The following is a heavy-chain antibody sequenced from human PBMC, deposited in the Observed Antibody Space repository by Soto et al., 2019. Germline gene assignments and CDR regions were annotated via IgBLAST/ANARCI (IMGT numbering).Heavy chain of an antibody. J-gene: IGHJ4*02. CDR1: GVTFGNYA. CDR3: AKSSGNNFGIVVVTAFDY. D-gene: IGHD3-22*01. V-gene: IGHV3-23*01. CDR2: ISGGGAST. Sequence: EVQLLDSGGGLVQPGWSLRLSCAASGVTFGNYAMGWVRQSPGKVLELVSGISGGGASTYYADSVNGRFTISRDNSKNTLYLKMNSLRAEDTAVYYCAKSSGNNFGIVVVTAFDYWGQGTLVTVSS.